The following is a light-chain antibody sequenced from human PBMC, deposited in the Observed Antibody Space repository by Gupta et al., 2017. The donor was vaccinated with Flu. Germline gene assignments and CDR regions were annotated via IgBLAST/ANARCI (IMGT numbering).Light chain of an antibody. CDR3: QQSDSNPLYT. Sequence: DIQMTQSPSSLSASVGDRVTITCRASQSIGSYLNWYQQKPGKAPNLLIYAASSWQSGVPSRFSGSGSGKDFTLTISSRQQEDFATYYCQQSDSNPLYTFGQGTKLEIK. V-gene: IGKV1-39*01. CDR1: QSIGSY. J-gene: IGKJ2*01. CDR2: AAS.